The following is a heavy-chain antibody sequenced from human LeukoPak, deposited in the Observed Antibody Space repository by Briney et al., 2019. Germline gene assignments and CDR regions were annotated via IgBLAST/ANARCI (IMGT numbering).Heavy chain of an antibody. V-gene: IGHV3-7*03. D-gene: IGHD2-15*01. CDR2: IKQDGSAK. CDR3: ARDNGWSADF. Sequence: GGSLRLSCAASGFTFSRHWMYWVRQAPGKGLEWVANIKQDGSAKPYVDPVKGRFTISRDNAKNSLFLQMNSLRVEHTAVYYCARDNGWSADFWGQGTLVTVSS. CDR1: GFTFSRHW. J-gene: IGHJ4*02.